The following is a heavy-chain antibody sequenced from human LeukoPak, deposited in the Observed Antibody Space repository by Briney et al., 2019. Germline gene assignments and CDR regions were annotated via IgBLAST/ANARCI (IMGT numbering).Heavy chain of an antibody. CDR2: ISWNSGTI. CDR1: GFTFVDYA. Sequence: PGRSLRLSCAASGFTFVDYAMHWVRQAPGKGLEWVSGISWNSGTIGYADSVKGRFTISRDNAKNSLYLQMNSLRAEDTALYYCAKSRGWQQLVNFDYWGQGTLVTVSS. CDR3: AKSRGWQQLVNFDY. D-gene: IGHD6-13*01. J-gene: IGHJ4*02. V-gene: IGHV3-9*01.